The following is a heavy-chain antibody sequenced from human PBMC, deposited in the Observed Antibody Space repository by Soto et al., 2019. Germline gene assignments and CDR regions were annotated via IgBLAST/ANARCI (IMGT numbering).Heavy chain of an antibody. CDR3: AKDRYYYDSSGYYFLDFQH. CDR1: GFTFSSYA. V-gene: IGHV3-23*01. J-gene: IGHJ1*01. CDR2: ISGSGGST. D-gene: IGHD3-22*01. Sequence: GGSLRLSCAASGFTFSSYAMSWVRQAPGKGLEWVSAISGSGGSTYYADSVKGRFTISRDNSKNTLYLQMNSLRAEDTAVYYCAKDRYYYDSSGYYFLDFQHWGQGTLVTVSS.